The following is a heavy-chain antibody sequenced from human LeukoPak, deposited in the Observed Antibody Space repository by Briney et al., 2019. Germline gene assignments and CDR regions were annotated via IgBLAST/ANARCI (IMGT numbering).Heavy chain of an antibody. CDR3: ARGGLEWLSY. CDR2: ISSSSSPI. D-gene: IGHD6-19*01. CDR1: GFTFSSYS. V-gene: IGHV3-48*02. Sequence: GGSLRLSCAASGFTFSSYSMNWVRQAPGRGLEWVSFISSSSSPIYYADSVKGRFTISRDNAKNSVYLQMNSLRDEDTAVYYCARGGLEWLSYWGQGTLVTVSS. J-gene: IGHJ4*02.